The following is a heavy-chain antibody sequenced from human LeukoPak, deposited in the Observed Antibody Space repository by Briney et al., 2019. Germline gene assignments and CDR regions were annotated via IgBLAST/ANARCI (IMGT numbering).Heavy chain of an antibody. V-gene: IGHV3-9*01. Sequence: GRSLRLSCAASGFTFDDYAIHWVRQAPGKGLEWGSGISWNSCGIGYADAVKGRFTISRDNANNSLYLQMNSLRAEDTALCYCAPLVVAVTDDALDICGQGTMVTLSS. CDR2: ISWNSCGI. J-gene: IGHJ3*02. CDR1: GFTFDDYA. D-gene: IGHD2-21*02. CDR3: APLVVAVTDDALDI.